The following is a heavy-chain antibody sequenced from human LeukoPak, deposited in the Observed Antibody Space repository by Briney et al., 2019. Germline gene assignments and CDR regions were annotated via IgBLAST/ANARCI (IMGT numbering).Heavy chain of an antibody. CDR2: IYSGGST. CDR1: GFTVSSNY. V-gene: IGHV3-53*01. CDR3: ARGRQKQNPRITIFGVVIPPFDY. Sequence: GGSLRLSCAASGFTVSSNYMSWVRQAPGKGLEWVSVIYSGGSTYYADSVKGRFTISRDNAKNSLYLQMNSLRAEDTAVYYCARGRQKQNPRITIFGVVIPPFDYWGQGTLVTVSS. D-gene: IGHD3-3*01. J-gene: IGHJ4*02.